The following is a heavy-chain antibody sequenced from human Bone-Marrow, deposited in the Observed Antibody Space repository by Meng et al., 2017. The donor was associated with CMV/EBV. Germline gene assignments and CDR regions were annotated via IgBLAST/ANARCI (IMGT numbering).Heavy chain of an antibody. CDR2: IYSGGST. V-gene: IGHV3-66*02. CDR3: ARARETIYDAFDI. D-gene: IGHD1-26*01. J-gene: IGHJ3*02. Sequence: GESLKISCAASGFTFSSYWMSWVRQAPGKGLEWVSVIYSGGSTYYADSVKGRFTISRDNSKNTLYLQMNSLRAEDTAVYYCARARETIYDAFDIWGQGTMVTVSS. CDR1: GFTFSSYW.